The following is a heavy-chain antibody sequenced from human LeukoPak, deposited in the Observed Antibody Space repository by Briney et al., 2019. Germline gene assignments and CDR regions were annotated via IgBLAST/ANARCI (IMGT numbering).Heavy chain of an antibody. CDR1: GGTFNSYT. V-gene: IGHV1-69*02. CDR3: ARPSGSYGRYYFDY. CDR2: IIPILGIA. J-gene: IGHJ4*02. D-gene: IGHD1-26*01. Sequence: GASVKVSCKASGGTFNSYTISWVRQAPGQEVEWMGRIIPILGIANYAQKFQGRVTITADKSTSTAYMELSSLRSEDTAVYYCARPSGSYGRYYFDYWGQGTLVTVSS.